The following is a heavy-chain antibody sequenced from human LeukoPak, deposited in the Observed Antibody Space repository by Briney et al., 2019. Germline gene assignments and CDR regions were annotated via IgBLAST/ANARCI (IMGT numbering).Heavy chain of an antibody. CDR3: AKTVDDFWSGTNWFDP. CDR1: KFTFSSYA. D-gene: IGHD3-3*01. CDR2: ISGSGGST. V-gene: IGHV3-23*01. Sequence: PGGSLRLSCAASKFTFSSYAMSWVRQAPGKGLEWVSAISGSGGSTYYADSVKGRFTISRDNSKNTLYLQMNSLRAEDTAVYYCAKTVDDFWSGTNWFDPWGQGTLVTVSS. J-gene: IGHJ5*02.